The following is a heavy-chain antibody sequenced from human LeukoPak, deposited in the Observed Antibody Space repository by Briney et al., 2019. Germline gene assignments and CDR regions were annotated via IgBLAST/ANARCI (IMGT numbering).Heavy chain of an antibody. V-gene: IGHV3-48*04. CDR1: GITFNSYS. D-gene: IGHD3-10*02. CDR3: AELGITMIGGV. J-gene: IGHJ6*04. Sequence: GGSLRLSCAASGITFNSYSMNWVRQAPGKGLEWVSYISSSGSTIYYADSVKGRFTISGDNAKNSLYLQMNSLRAEDTAVYYCAELGITMIGGVWGKGTTVTISS. CDR2: ISSSGSTI.